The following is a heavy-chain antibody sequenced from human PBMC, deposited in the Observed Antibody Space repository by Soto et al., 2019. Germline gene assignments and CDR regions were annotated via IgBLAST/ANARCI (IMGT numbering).Heavy chain of an antibody. D-gene: IGHD6-6*01. Sequence: GESLMISCQGSGYTFTDYLIGWVHQLPGKGLEWMGIIYPGDSDTRYSPSFQGQVTISADKSISTAYLKWSSLKASDTTMYYCARHRGSSGDTYYYYGMDVWGQGTTVTVSS. CDR3: ARHRGSSGDTYYYYGMDV. CDR2: IYPGDSDT. CDR1: GYTFTDYL. J-gene: IGHJ6*02. V-gene: IGHV5-51*07.